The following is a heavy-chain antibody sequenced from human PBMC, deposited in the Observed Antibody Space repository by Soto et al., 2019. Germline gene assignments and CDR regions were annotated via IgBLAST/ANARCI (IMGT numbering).Heavy chain of an antibody. CDR1: AASLRHGGFS. D-gene: IGHD5-12*01. Sequence: SETMSLPCTVSAASLRHGGFSWSWTRQSPGKGLEWIGYISHLENTYFHPSFKSRLTMSIDRSRNQFSLNLTSVTAADRAVYYCVRGGGYDPFDYWGQGVLVTVSS. V-gene: IGHV4-30-2*06. J-gene: IGHJ4*02. CDR3: VRGGGYDPFDY. CDR2: ISHLENT.